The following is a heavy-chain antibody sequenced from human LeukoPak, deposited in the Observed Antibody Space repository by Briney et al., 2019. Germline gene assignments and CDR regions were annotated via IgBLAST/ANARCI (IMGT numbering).Heavy chain of an antibody. V-gene: IGHV4-31*03. CDR1: GGSISSGGYY. J-gene: IGHJ5*02. D-gene: IGHD3-9*01. CDR2: IYYSGST. Sequence: PSQTLSLTCTVSGGSISSGGYYWSWIRQRPGKGLEWIGYIYYSGSTYYNPSLKSRVTISVDTSKNQFSLKLSSVTAADTAVYYCARGNGDYDILTGYYEGGYNWFDPWGQGTLVTVSS. CDR3: ARGNGDYDILTGYYEGGYNWFDP.